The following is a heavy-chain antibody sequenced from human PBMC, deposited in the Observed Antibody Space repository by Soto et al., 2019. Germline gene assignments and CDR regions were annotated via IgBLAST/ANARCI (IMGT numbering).Heavy chain of an antibody. CDR1: GFIFSNNG. J-gene: IGHJ4*02. V-gene: IGHV3-30*02. D-gene: IGHD3-10*02. CDR2: MSYDGSDT. CDR3: TIVRVADSALDH. Sequence: GGSLRLSCAASGFIFSNNGMHWVRQTPGKGLEWVAFMSYDGSDTFYADSVKGRFTISRDNSKNTLFLHMSNLRAEDTAMYYCTIVRVADSALDHWGQGTLATVSS.